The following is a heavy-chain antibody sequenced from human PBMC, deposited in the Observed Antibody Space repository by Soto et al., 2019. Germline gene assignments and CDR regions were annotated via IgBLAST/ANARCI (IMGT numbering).Heavy chain of an antibody. CDR3: ARDRLRLGELSLIGYFDY. CDR1: GFTFSSYT. V-gene: IGHV3-30*01. Sequence: QVQLVESGGGVVQPGRSLRLSCTGSGFTFSSYTMHWVRQAPGKGLEWVALISFDSSNKYYADSVKGRFSISRDNSKYTLFLQMDSLRPDDTAVYYCARDRLRLGELSLIGYFDYWGQGTLVTVSS. CDR2: ISFDSSNK. J-gene: IGHJ4*02. D-gene: IGHD3-16*02.